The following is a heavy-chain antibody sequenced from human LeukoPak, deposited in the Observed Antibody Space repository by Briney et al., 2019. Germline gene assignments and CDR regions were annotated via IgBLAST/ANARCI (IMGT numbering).Heavy chain of an antibody. V-gene: IGHV4-59*08. CDR2: IYYNGKT. CDR3: ARGGWSVDY. Sequence: SETLSLTCTVSGGSMSSYYWSWIRQPPGKGLEWIGYIYYNGKTNYSPSLNSRVTISVDTSRNQFSLKLNSVTAAATAVYYCARGGWSVDYWGQGTLVTVSS. CDR1: GGSMSSYY. J-gene: IGHJ4*02. D-gene: IGHD6-19*01.